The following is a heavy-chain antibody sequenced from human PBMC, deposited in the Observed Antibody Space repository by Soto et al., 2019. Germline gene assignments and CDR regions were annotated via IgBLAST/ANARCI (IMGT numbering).Heavy chain of an antibody. CDR2: ILVLSGNT. D-gene: IGHD3-22*01. Sequence: SVKVARKASGFRLSRYAVQWVRQERGQRSEWIGSILVLSGNTNSAQKFPESVTITRYMSTTPAYLDLSSLRSEDTAVYYCASSDMYVNYYACSGYFDFWGQGPLVTVSS. V-gene: IGHV1-58*01. CDR1: GFRLSRYA. CDR3: ASSDMYVNYYACSGYFDF. J-gene: IGHJ4*02.